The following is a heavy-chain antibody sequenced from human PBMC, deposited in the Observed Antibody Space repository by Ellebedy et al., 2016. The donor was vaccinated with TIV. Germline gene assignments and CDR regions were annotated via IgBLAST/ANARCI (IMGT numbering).Heavy chain of an antibody. J-gene: IGHJ4*02. CDR2: IKQDGTEK. Sequence: GGSLRLXXAAPGFTFSSYWMSWVRQAPGKGLEWVANIKQDGTEKHYVDSVKGRFTISRDNAKDSLFLQMNSLRAEDTAVYYCARRYFDSWGQGTLVTVSS. CDR1: GFTFSSYW. V-gene: IGHV3-7*03. CDR3: ARRYFDS. D-gene: IGHD1-14*01.